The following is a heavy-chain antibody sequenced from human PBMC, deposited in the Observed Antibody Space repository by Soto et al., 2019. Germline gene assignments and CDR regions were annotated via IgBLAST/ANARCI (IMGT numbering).Heavy chain of an antibody. CDR2: IYSGGST. Sequence: GGSLRLTCAVSGFTVSSNYMSWVRQPPGKGLEWVSVIYSGGSTYYADSVKGRFTISRDNSKNTLYLQMNSLRAEDTAVYYCARDPPHYYDSSVPAPDDAFDIWGQGTMVTVSS. D-gene: IGHD3-22*01. CDR3: ARDPPHYYDSSVPAPDDAFDI. J-gene: IGHJ3*02. CDR1: GFTVSSNY. V-gene: IGHV3-66*01.